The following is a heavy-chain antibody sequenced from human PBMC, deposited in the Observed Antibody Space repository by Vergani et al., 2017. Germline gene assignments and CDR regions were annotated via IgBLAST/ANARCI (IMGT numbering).Heavy chain of an antibody. J-gene: IGHJ4*02. Sequence: VQLVESGGDLVQPGGSLRLSCTASGFIFSTYAMSWVRQAPGKGLEWVSGISASGAPTYYADSVKGRFTISRDNAKNSLYLQMNSLRAEDTAVYYCARSRYDSSGFSTIFRYWGQGTRVTVS. D-gene: IGHD3-22*01. CDR3: ARSRYDSSGFSTIFRY. CDR2: ISASGAPT. CDR1: GFIFSTYA. V-gene: IGHV3-23*04.